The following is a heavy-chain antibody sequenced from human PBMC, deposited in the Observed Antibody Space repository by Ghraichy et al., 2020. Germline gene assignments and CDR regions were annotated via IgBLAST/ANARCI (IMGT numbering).Heavy chain of an antibody. CDR1: GGSISSSSCY. J-gene: IGHJ5*02. CDR3: ARMEYSGYDLNWVDP. Sequence: SETLSLTCIVSGGSISSSSCYWGWIRQPPGKGLEWIGSIYYSGSTYYNPSLKSRLTMSVDTSKSQLSLKLSAVTAADTAVYYCARMEYSGYDLNWVDPWGQGTLVTVSS. V-gene: IGHV4-39*01. D-gene: IGHD3-22*01. CDR2: IYYSGST.